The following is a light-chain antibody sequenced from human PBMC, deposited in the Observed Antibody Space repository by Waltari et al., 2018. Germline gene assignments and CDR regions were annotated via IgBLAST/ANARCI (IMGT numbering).Light chain of an antibody. CDR2: DAS. CDR1: QGISSA. Sequence: AIQLTQSPSSLSASVGDRVTITCRASQGISSALAWYQQKPGKAPKLLIYDASSLESGVPSRFSGSGSGTYFTLTISSLQPEDFATYYCQQFNSYATFGQGTRLEIK. CDR3: QQFNSYAT. J-gene: IGKJ5*01. V-gene: IGKV1-13*02.